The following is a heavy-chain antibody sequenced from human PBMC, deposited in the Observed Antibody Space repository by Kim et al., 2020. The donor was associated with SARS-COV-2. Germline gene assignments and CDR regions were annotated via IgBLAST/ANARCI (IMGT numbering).Heavy chain of an antibody. Sequence: GGSLRLSCVASGFIFTHYEMIWVRQAPGKGLEWVAHIDLSGSRLYYTPSVQGRFIISRDSTENTLSLHMSSLRVEDTAIYYCARDSGGWFDYWGQGSLVTVSS. D-gene: IGHD2-15*01. V-gene: IGHV3-48*03. CDR2: IDLSGSRL. CDR1: GFIFTHYE. CDR3: ARDSGGWFDY. J-gene: IGHJ5*01.